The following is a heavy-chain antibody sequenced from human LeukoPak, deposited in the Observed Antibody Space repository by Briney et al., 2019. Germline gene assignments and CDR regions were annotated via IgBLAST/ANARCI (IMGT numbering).Heavy chain of an antibody. CDR3: ARDNSGWYFDY. V-gene: IGHV3-48*03. D-gene: IGHD6-19*01. CDR2: ISSSGSTI. CDR1: GFTFSSYE. Sequence: PGGSLRLSCAASGFTFSSYEMNWVRQAPGKGLEWVSYISSSGSTIYYADSVKGRFTISRDNAKNSLYLQMSSLRAEDTAVYYCARDNSGWYFDYWGQGTLVTVSS. J-gene: IGHJ4*02.